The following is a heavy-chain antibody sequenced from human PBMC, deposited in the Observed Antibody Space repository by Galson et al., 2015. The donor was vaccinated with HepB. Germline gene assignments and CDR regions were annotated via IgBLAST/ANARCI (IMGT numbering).Heavy chain of an antibody. CDR3: VRDGRYTMLRGVTDRGENWFDP. V-gene: IGHV3-30*04. CDR2: ISYDGNVK. D-gene: IGHD3-10*01. J-gene: IGHJ5*02. CDR1: RFTFSSYA. Sequence: SLRLSCAASRFTFSSYAMHWVRRAPGKGLEWMAFISYDGNVKYYTDSVKGRFTITRDNSRNTVYLEMNSLRAEDTAVYYCVRDGRYTMLRGVTDRGENWFDPWGQGTMVTVSS.